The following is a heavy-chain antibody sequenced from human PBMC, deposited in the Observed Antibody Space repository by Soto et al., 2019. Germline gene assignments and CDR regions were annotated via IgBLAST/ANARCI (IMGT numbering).Heavy chain of an antibody. CDR3: ARDWAAAQGYYGKDV. CDR1: GGSFSGYY. CDR2: INHSGST. D-gene: IGHD6-13*01. Sequence: PSETLSLTCAVYGGSFSGYYWSWIRQPPGKGLEWIGEINHSGSTNYNPSLKSRVTISVDTSKNQFSLKLSSVTAAATAVYYCARDWAAAQGYYGKDVWGQGTTVTVSS. J-gene: IGHJ6*02. V-gene: IGHV4-34*01.